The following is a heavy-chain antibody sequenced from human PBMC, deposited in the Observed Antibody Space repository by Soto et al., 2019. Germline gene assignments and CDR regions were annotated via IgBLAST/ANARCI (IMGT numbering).Heavy chain of an antibody. D-gene: IGHD4-17*01. J-gene: IGHJ4*02. CDR1: GFTFSSYS. CDR2: ISSSSSTI. CDR3: ARFYDGTAMVKDYGDYRH. Sequence: EVQLVESGGGLVQPGGSLRLSCAASGFTFSSYSMNWVRQAPGKGLEWVSYISSSSSTIYYADSVKGRFTISRDNAKNSLYLQMNSLRAEDTAVYYCARFYDGTAMVKDYGDYRHWGQGTLVTVSS. V-gene: IGHV3-48*01.